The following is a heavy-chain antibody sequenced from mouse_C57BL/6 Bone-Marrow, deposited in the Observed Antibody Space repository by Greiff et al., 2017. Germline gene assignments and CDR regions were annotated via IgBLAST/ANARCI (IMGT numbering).Heavy chain of an antibody. D-gene: IGHD4-1*01. CDR1: GFTFSDYY. J-gene: IGHJ3*01. Sequence: EVKLVESGGGLVQPGGSLKLSCAASGFTFSDYYMYWVRQTPEKRLEWVAYISNGGGSTYYPDTVKGRFTISRDNAKNTLYLQMSRLKSEDTARYYCARTMGQTGTAWFAYWGQGTLVTVSA. CDR3: ARTMGQTGTAWFAY. CDR2: ISNGGGST. V-gene: IGHV5-12*01.